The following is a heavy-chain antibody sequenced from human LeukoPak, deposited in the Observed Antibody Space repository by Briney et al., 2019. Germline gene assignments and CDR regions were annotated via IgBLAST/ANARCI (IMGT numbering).Heavy chain of an antibody. J-gene: IGHJ4*02. CDR1: GFTFSSYS. CDR3: ARDRGILTGYYDY. Sequence: GGSLRLSCAASGFTFSSYSMNWVRQAPGKGLEWVSYISSSSSTIYYADSAEGRFTISRDNAKNSLYLQMNSLRAEDTAVYYCARDRGILTGYYDYWGQGTLVTVSS. D-gene: IGHD3-9*01. V-gene: IGHV3-48*04. CDR2: ISSSSSTI.